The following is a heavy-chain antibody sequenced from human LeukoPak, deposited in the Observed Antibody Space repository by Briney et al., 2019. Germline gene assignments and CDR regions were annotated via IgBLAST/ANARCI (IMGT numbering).Heavy chain of an antibody. J-gene: IGHJ5*02. CDR1: GGSISSGDYY. D-gene: IGHD4-17*01. V-gene: IGHV4-30-4*08. CDR3: ARVPLPIDYGDYSQLDWFDP. Sequence: PSQTLSLTCTVSGGSISSGDYYWSWIRQPPGKGLEWIGYIYYSGSTYYNPSLKGRVTISVDTSKNQFSLKLSSVTAADTAVYYCARVPLPIDYGDYSQLDWFDPWGQGTLVTVSS. CDR2: IYYSGST.